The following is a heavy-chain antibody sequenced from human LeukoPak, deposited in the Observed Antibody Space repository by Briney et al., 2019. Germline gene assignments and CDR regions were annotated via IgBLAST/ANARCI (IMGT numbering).Heavy chain of an antibody. J-gene: IGHJ4*02. Sequence: GGSLRLSCAASGFTFDDYGMSWVRQAPGKGLEWVSGINWNGGSTGYADSVKGRFTISRDNAKNSLYLQMNSLRAEDTALYYCARGGGDVDTAIPPYFDYWGQGTPVTVSS. V-gene: IGHV3-20*04. CDR3: ARGGGDVDTAIPPYFDY. D-gene: IGHD5-18*01. CDR1: GFTFDDYG. CDR2: INWNGGST.